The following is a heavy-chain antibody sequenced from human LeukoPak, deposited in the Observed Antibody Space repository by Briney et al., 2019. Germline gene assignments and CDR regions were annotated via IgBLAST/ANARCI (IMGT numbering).Heavy chain of an antibody. CDR1: GFTFGDYA. J-gene: IGHJ4*02. D-gene: IGHD3-22*01. CDR3: TRDPAGYAYGYSFFDY. Sequence: GRSLRLSCTASGFTFGDYAMSWFRQAPGKGLEWVGFIRSETYGGETEYAASVKGRFSISRDDSKSIAYLQMNSLKTEDTAVYFCTRDPAGYAYGYSFFDYWGQGTLVTVSS. V-gene: IGHV3-49*03. CDR2: IRSETYGGET.